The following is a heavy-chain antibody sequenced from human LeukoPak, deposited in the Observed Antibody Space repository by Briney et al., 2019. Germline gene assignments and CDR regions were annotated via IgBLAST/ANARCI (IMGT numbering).Heavy chain of an antibody. D-gene: IGHD1-26*01. CDR2: IYFSGTA. CDR3: AREAVGATNFDF. V-gene: IGHV4-31*03. J-gene: IGHJ4*02. Sequence: SGTLSLTCTVSGGSISSGGHHWSWIRQHPGKGLVWIGYIYFSGTAFYNPSLRSRVTISVDTSQNQFSLKLSSVTAADTAVYYWAREAVGATNFDFWGQGTLVIVSS. CDR1: GGSISSGGHH.